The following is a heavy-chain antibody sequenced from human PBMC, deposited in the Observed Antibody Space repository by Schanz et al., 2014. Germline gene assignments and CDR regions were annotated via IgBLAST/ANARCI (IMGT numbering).Heavy chain of an antibody. J-gene: IGHJ5*02. V-gene: IGHV3-23*01. CDR1: GFSFSSYA. Sequence: EVQLLESGGGLVQPGGSLRLSCAASGFSFSSYAMGWVRQAPGKGLEWLSVISASGGDTYYADSVKGRFTISRDNAKNSLYLQMNSLRPEDTAVYYCARGRVLESWGQGTLVTVSS. CDR2: ISASGGDT. CDR3: ARGRVLES. D-gene: IGHD1-1*01.